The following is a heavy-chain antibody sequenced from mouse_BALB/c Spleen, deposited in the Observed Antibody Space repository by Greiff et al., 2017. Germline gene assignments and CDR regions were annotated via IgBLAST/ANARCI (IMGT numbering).Heavy chain of an antibody. CDR2: ISYDGSN. J-gene: IGHJ2*01. CDR3: ARDGYYHFDY. Sequence: EVQLQESGPGLVKPSQSLSLTCSVTGYSITSGYYWNWIRQFPGNKLEWMGYISYDGSNNYNPSLKNRISITRDTSKNQFFLKLNSVTTEDTATYYCARDGYYHFDYWGQGTTLTVSS. D-gene: IGHD2-3*01. CDR1: GYSITSGYY. V-gene: IGHV3-6*02.